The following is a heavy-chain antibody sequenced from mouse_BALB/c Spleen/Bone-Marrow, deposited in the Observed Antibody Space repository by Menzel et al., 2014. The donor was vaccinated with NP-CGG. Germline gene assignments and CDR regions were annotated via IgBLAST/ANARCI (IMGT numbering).Heavy chain of an antibody. CDR3: ARSAPWDGFAY. J-gene: IGHJ3*01. Sequence: QVQLQQSGAELAKPGASVKMSCKASGYTFTSYWMHWVKQRPGQGLEWIGYINPSTGYTEYNQKFKDKATLTADKSSSTAYMQLSSLTSEDSAVYYCARSAPWDGFAYWGRGTLVTVSA. V-gene: IGHV1-7*01. D-gene: IGHD4-1*01. CDR1: GYTFTSYW. CDR2: INPSTGYT.